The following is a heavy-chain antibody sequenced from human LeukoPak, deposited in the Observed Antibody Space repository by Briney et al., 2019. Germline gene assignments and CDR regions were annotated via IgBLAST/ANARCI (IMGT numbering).Heavy chain of an antibody. D-gene: IGHD3-22*01. CDR3: AKGSYYDSSGSFYFDY. CDR2: MNIDGSER. Sequence: GGSLRLSCAASGFSFSNYWMGWVRQAPGKRPEWVANMNIDGSERYYADSVKGRFTISRDNAKNMLYLQMNSLRAEDTAVYYCAKGSYYDSSGSFYFDYWGQGTLVTVSS. CDR1: GFSFSNYW. V-gene: IGHV3-7*01. J-gene: IGHJ4*02.